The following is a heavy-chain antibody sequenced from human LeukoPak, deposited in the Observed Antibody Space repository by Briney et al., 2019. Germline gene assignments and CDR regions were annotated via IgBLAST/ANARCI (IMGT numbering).Heavy chain of an antibody. D-gene: IGHD3-10*01. V-gene: IGHV3-30*18. CDR2: ISYDGSNK. CDR3: AKDRTMVRGVIVNWFDP. J-gene: IGHJ5*02. Sequence: QPGRSLRLSCAASGFTFSSYGMHWVRQAPGKGLEWVAVISYDGSNKYYADSVKGRFTISRDNSKNTLYLQMNSLRAEDTAVYYFAKDRTMVRGVIVNWFDPWGQGTLVTVSS. CDR1: GFTFSSYG.